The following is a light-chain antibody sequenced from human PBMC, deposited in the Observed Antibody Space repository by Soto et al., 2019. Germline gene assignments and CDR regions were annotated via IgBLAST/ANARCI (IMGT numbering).Light chain of an antibody. CDR3: QQYNSYSSWT. J-gene: IGKJ1*01. CDR2: KAS. CDR1: QSISSW. Sequence: DIQMTQSPSTLTASVGDRVTITCRASQSISSWLAWYQQKPGKAPKLLIYKASSLESGVPSRFSGSGSGTEFTLTISSLQPDDFATYYCQQYNSYSSWTFGQGTTVEI. V-gene: IGKV1-5*03.